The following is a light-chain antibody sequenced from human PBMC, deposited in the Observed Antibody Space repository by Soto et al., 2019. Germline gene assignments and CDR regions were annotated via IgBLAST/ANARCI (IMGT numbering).Light chain of an antibody. CDR3: SSYTSINSYV. V-gene: IGLV2-14*01. Sequence: QSVLTQPASVSGSPGQSITISCTGTSSDVGGYNYVSWYQQHPGKGPKLMIYEVSNRPSGVSNRFSGSRSGNTASLTISGLQAEDEADYSCSSYTSINSYVSGSGTKVTVL. J-gene: IGLJ1*01. CDR2: EVS. CDR1: SSDVGGYNY.